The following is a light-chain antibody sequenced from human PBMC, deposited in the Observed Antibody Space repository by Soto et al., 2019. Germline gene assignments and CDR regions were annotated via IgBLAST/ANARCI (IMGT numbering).Light chain of an antibody. CDR3: CSYAGDNTYV. V-gene: IGLV2-23*01. CDR2: EGV. Sequence: QSALTQPASVSGSPGQSITISCTGTSSDVGSYDLVSWYQPPPGKAPKLIIYEGVKRPSGVSNRFSASKSGNTASLTISGLQAEDEADYYCCSYAGDNTYVFGTGTKVTVL. CDR1: SSDVGSYDL. J-gene: IGLJ1*01.